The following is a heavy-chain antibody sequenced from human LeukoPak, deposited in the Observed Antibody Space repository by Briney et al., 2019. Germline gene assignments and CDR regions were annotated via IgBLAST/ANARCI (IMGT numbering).Heavy chain of an antibody. J-gene: IGHJ4*02. Sequence: PSETLSLTCTASGDSITNSNYYWGWVRQSPGRGLEWLGNIFYNGGPYYNPSFKSRVTISIDTSKNEFSLKLTSVIAADTAVYFCAREANYYGSGSYFEGTFDYWGQGSLVTVSS. CDR1: GDSITNSNYY. CDR3: AREANYYGSGSYFEGTFDY. V-gene: IGHV4-39*07. D-gene: IGHD3-10*01. CDR2: IFYNGGP.